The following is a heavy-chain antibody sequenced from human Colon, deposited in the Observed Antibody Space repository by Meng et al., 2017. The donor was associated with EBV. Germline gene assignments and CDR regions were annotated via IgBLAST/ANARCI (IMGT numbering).Heavy chain of an antibody. CDR2: FVNNVDT. CDR1: GYTFASYG. V-gene: IGHV1-18*01. CDR3: ARGTPGRSYSDY. Sequence: QGHLLQSGAEVKKPGASVRVSCEASGYTFASYGISWLRPAPGQGLEWMGWFVNNVDTYSAQKFQGRVTMTTDTHTSTAFMELRSLRSDDTAVYYCARGTPGRSYSDYWGQGTLVTVSS. J-gene: IGHJ4*02. D-gene: IGHD3-10*01.